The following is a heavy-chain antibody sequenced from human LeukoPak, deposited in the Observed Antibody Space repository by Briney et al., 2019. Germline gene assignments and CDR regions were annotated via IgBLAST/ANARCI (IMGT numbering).Heavy chain of an antibody. CDR2: IYTRGSP. Sequence: PSETLSLTCTVCGGSMSSGSYYGSWIRRPAGEGLEWIGRIYTRGSPPYDPSLKSRVTISVDTSTNQFSPKLTSLTAADPAVYYCARAPSGRTGYSIDHWGQGTLVTVSS. V-gene: IGHV4-61*02. J-gene: IGHJ4*02. CDR3: ARAPSGRTGYSIDH. D-gene: IGHD3/OR15-3a*01. CDR1: GGSMSSGSYY.